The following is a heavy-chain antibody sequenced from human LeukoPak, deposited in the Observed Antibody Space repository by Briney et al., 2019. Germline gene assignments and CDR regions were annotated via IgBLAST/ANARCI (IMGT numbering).Heavy chain of an antibody. V-gene: IGHV1-3*01. CDR1: GYTFTSYG. D-gene: IGHD3-10*01. CDR3: ARDLRYYYGSGTPGY. J-gene: IGHJ4*02. Sequence: ASVKVSCKASGYTFTSYGISWVRQAPGQRLEWMGWINAGNGNTKYSQKFQGRVTITRDTSASTAYMELSSLRSEDTAVYYCARDLRYYYGSGTPGYWGQGTLVTVSS. CDR2: INAGNGNT.